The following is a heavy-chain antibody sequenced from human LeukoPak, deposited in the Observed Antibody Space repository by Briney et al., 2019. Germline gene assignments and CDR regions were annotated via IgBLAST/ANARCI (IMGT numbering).Heavy chain of an antibody. CDR3: AKDGPGGSSWSAY. D-gene: IGHD6-13*01. Sequence: GGSLRLSCAASGFTFSSYGMIWVRQAPGKGLEWVSAISGSGGSTYYADSVKGRFTISRDNSKNTLYLQMNSLRAEDTAVYYCAKDGPGGSSWSAYWGQGTLVTVSS. CDR2: ISGSGGST. CDR1: GFTFSSYG. V-gene: IGHV3-23*01. J-gene: IGHJ4*02.